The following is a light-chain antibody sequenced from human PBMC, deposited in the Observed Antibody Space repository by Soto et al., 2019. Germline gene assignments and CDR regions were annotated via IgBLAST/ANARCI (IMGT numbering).Light chain of an antibody. CDR3: SSYTSSSTLVV. V-gene: IGLV2-14*01. CDR1: SSDVGGYNY. J-gene: IGLJ2*01. CDR2: EVS. Sequence: QSALTQPASVSGSPGQSITISCTGTSSDVGGYNYVSRYQQHPGKAPKLMIYEVSNRPSGVSNRFSGSKSGNTASLTISGLKAAGEADSYCSSYTSSSTLVVFGGGTKLTVL.